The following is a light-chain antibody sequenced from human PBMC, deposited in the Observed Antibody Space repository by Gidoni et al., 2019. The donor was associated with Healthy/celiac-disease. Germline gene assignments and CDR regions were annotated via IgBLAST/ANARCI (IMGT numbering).Light chain of an antibody. J-gene: IGKJ4*01. CDR3: QQYNNWPLT. V-gene: IGKV3-15*01. CDR2: GAS. Sequence: EIVITHSPATLSLSPCERATVPCRPSQSVSSNLAWYQQKPGQAPRLLIYGASTSATGIPARFSGSGSGTEFTITSSSLQAEDVAVYYCQQYNNWPLTFGGGTKVEIK. CDR1: QSVSSN.